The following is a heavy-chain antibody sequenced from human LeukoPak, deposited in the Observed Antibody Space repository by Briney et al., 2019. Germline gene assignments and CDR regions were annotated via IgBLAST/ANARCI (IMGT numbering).Heavy chain of an antibody. CDR2: IYSSGRT. D-gene: IGHD3-9*01. Sequence: SETLSLTCSVSGASISAYHWSWIRQPAGKGLEWIGRIYSSGRTNYIPSLKSRLTMSVDTSKNQFSLKLNSVTAADTAVYYCARMESGDSLTGSYWGQGTLVTVSS. CDR3: ARMESGDSLTGSY. V-gene: IGHV4-4*07. J-gene: IGHJ4*02. CDR1: GASISAYH.